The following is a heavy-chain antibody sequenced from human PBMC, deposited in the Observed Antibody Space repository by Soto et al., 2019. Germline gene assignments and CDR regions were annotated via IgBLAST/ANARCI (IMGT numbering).Heavy chain of an antibody. CDR2: IYYSGTT. CDR3: ATQRRGGYWFDP. V-gene: IGHV4-30-4*01. Sequence: PSETLSLTCSVSGGSINSDDHYWTWIRQPPGKGLEWIGSIYYSGTTNYNPSLKSRITVSIDTSKNQFSLNLTSVTAADTALYYCATQRRGGYWFDPWGQGTRVTFSS. J-gene: IGHJ5*02. CDR1: GGSINSDDHY.